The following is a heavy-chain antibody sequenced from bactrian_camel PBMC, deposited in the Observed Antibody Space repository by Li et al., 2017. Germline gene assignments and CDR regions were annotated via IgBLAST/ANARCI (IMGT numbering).Heavy chain of an antibody. CDR1: GIDYSSYC. CDR2: IYTGHGRI. V-gene: IGHV3S1*01. Sequence: HVQLVESGGGSVQAGGSLRLSCVVSGIDYSSYCLVWFRQAPGLEREGVASIYTGHGRIAYADSVKGRFTISQDKAKNTVYLQLNSLKPEDTAMYYCA.